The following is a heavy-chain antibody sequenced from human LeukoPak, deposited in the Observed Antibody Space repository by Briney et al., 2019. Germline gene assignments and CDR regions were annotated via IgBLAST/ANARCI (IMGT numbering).Heavy chain of an antibody. CDR1: GGTFSSYA. D-gene: IGHD3-22*01. CDR2: IIPIFGTA. J-gene: IGHJ4*02. Sequence: SVKVSCKASGGTFSSYAISWVRQAPGQGLEWMGGIIPIFGTANYAQKFQGRVTITTDESTSTAYMELSSLRSEDTAVYYCARDGRYYYDSSGYSSLLDWGQGALVTVSS. V-gene: IGHV1-69*05. CDR3: ARDGRYYYDSSGYSSLLD.